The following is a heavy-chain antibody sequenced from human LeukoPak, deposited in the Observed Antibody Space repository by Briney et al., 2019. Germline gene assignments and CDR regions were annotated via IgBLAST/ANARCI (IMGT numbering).Heavy chain of an antibody. CDR1: GYSISSGYY. D-gene: IGHD5/OR15-5a*01. J-gene: IGHJ4*02. CDR2: IYHSGST. Sequence: SETLSLTCTVSGYSISSGYYWGWIRQPPGKGLEWIGSIYHSGSTYCNPSLKSRVTISVDTSKNQFSLKLSSVTAADTAVYYCARANRVSLYYFDYWGQGTLVTVSS. V-gene: IGHV4-38-2*02. CDR3: ARANRVSLYYFDY.